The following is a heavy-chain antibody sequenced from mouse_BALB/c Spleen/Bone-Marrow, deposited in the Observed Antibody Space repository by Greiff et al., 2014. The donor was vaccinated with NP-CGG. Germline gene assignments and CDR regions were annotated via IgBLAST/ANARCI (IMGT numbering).Heavy chain of an antibody. CDR3: AYYYYAMDY. CDR1: GYSITSGYY. Sequence: EVHLVESGPGLVKPSQSLSLTCSVTGYSITSGYYWNWIRQFPGNKLEWMGYISYDGSNNYNPSLKNRISITRDTSKNQFFLKLNSVTTEDTATYYCAYYYYAMDYWGQGTSVTVSP. V-gene: IGHV3-6*02. J-gene: IGHJ4*01. CDR2: ISYDGSN.